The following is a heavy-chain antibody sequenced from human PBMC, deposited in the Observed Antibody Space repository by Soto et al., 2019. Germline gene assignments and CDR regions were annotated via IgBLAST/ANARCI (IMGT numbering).Heavy chain of an antibody. CDR2: IDHSGTT. D-gene: IGHD3-10*01. V-gene: IGHV4-4*02. CDR3: ARGEFYAFDI. Sequence: QVQLQESGPGLVKPSGTLSLTCAVSGVSISIPNWWAWVRQAPGKGLEWIGEIDHSGTTNYNPSLNSRVMISLDRSKNQFSLSMASVAAADTAVYFCARGEFYAFDIWDQGTMVTVSS. CDR1: GVSISIPNW. J-gene: IGHJ3*02.